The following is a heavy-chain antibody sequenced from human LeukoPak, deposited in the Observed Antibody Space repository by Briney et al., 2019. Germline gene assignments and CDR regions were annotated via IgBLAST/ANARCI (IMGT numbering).Heavy chain of an antibody. CDR3: ARGGHSSSWYRRNWFDP. Sequence: SETLSLTCAVYGGSFSGYYWSWIRQPPGKGLEWIGEINHSGSTNYNPSLKSRVTIPVDTSKNQFSLKLSSVTAADTAVYYCARGGHSSSWYRRNWFDPWGQGTLVTVSS. CDR2: INHSGST. CDR1: GGSFSGYY. J-gene: IGHJ5*02. V-gene: IGHV4-34*01. D-gene: IGHD6-13*01.